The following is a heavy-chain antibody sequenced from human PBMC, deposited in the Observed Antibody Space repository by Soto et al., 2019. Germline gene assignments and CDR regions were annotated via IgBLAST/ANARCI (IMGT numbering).Heavy chain of an antibody. V-gene: IGHV1-8*01. CDR3: ARGPRYCSSPSCTSWDY. CDR1: GYTFTTHD. Sequence: QVQLVQSGAEVKKPGASVKVSCEASGYTFTTHDINWVRQATGQGLEWMGWMNPRSGNTGEAQKFQGRLTMTSNTSTGTAYMELSGLTSEYTAVYYCARGPRYCSSPSCTSWDYWGQGTLVTVSS. D-gene: IGHD2-2*01. CDR2: MNPRSGNT. J-gene: IGHJ4*02.